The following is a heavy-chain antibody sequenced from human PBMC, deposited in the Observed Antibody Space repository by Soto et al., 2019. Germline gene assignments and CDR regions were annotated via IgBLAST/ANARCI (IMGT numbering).Heavy chain of an antibody. CDR3: ARSVCSGGTCYQDY. J-gene: IGHJ4*02. D-gene: IGHD2-15*01. CDR2: INHSGST. CDR1: GGSFSGYY. V-gene: IGHV4-34*01. Sequence: PSETLSLTCAVYGGSFSGYYWSWIRQPPGKGLEWIGEINHSGSTNYNPSLKSRVTISVDTSKNQFSLRLNSVTATDTAVYYCARSVCSGGTCYQDYWGQGTLVTVPQ.